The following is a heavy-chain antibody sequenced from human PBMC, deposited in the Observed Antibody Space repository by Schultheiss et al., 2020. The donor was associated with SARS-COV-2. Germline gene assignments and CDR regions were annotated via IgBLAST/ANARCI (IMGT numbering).Heavy chain of an antibody. CDR2: MYRGGST. CDR3: AKVSRFYASGSPRYGMDV. Sequence: GESLKISCAASGFTVSSNYMSWVRQAPGKGLEWVSVMYRGGSTYYADSVKGRFIISRDNSKNTLYLQMNTLRAEDTAVYYCAKVSRFYASGSPRYGMDVWGQGTTVTVSS. CDR1: GFTVSSNY. D-gene: IGHD3-10*01. V-gene: IGHV3-53*01. J-gene: IGHJ6*02.